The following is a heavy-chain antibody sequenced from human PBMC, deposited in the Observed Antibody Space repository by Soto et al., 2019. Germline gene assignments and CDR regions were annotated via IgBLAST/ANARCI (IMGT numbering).Heavy chain of an antibody. Sequence: TGGSLRLSCAASGFTFSSYAMSWVRQAPGKGLEWVSAISGSGGSTYYADSVKGRFTISRDNSKNTLYLQMNSLRAEDTAVYYCAKEELVYYGSGSYYYYYGMDVWGQGTTVTVSS. CDR1: GFTFSSYA. CDR2: ISGSGGST. V-gene: IGHV3-23*01. CDR3: AKEELVYYGSGSYYYYYGMDV. D-gene: IGHD3-10*01. J-gene: IGHJ6*02.